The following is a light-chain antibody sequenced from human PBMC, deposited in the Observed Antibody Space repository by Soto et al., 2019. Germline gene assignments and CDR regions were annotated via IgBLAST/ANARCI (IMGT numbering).Light chain of an antibody. V-gene: IGKV3-20*01. J-gene: IGKJ2*01. CDR3: QQYGTSSYT. CDR1: QSVRSSY. Sequence: EIVLTQSPGTLSLSPGERATLSCRASQSVRSSYLAWYQQKPGQAPRLLIYGASSRATGIPDRFSGSGSGTDFTLTISSLEPEDVEVYYCQQYGTSSYTFGQGTKLEIK. CDR2: GAS.